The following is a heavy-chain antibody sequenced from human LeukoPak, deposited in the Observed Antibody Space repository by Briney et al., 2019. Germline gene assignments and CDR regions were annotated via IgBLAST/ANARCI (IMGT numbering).Heavy chain of an antibody. Sequence: SETLSLTCTVSGGSISSYYWSWIRQPLGKGLEWIGYIYYSGSTNYNPSLKSRVTISVDTSKNQFSLKLSSVTAADTAVYYCARDNNWNYGVWFDPWGQGTLVTVSS. J-gene: IGHJ5*02. CDR1: GGSISSYY. D-gene: IGHD1-7*01. V-gene: IGHV4-59*01. CDR3: ARDNNWNYGVWFDP. CDR2: IYYSGST.